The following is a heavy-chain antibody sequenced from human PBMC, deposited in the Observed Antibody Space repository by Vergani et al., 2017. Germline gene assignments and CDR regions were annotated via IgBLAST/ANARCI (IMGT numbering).Heavy chain of an antibody. V-gene: IGHV3-21*01. J-gene: IGHJ4*02. CDR2: ISGSGGST. Sequence: EVQLVESGGGLVKPGGSLRLSCAASGFTFSSYSMNWVRQAPGKGLEWVSAISGSGGSTYYADSVKGRFTISRDNAKNSLYLQMNSLRAEDTAVYYCARDIEKLRFLEWLNWGQGTLVTVSS. D-gene: IGHD3-3*01. CDR1: GFTFSSYS. CDR3: ARDIEKLRFLEWLN.